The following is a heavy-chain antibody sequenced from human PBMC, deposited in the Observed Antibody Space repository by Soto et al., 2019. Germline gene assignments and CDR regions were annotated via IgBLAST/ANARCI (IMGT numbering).Heavy chain of an antibody. J-gene: IGHJ4*02. CDR2: ISSGSTNI. CDR1: GFTFSDFY. Sequence: QVRLVESGGGLVKPGGSLRLSCAASGFTFSDFYMSWIRQAPGKGLEWISYISSGSTNIFYADSVKGRFTVSRDNAKNSVYLQMDSLRAEDTAVSYCARDRNAAGSDYWGQGTLVTVSS. V-gene: IGHV3-11*01. CDR3: ARDRNAAGSDY. D-gene: IGHD1-1*01.